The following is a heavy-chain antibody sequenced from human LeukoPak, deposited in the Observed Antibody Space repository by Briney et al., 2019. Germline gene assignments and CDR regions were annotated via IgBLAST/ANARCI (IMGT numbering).Heavy chain of an antibody. CDR3: ARLITMVRGVINYGMDV. CDR2: ISSSGSTI. CDR1: GFTFSSYA. D-gene: IGHD3-10*01. J-gene: IGHJ6*02. V-gene: IGHV3-11*01. Sequence: GGSLRLSCAASGFTFSSYAMSWIRQAPGKGLEWVSYISSSGSTIYYADSVKGRFTISRDNAKNSLYLQMNSLRAEDTAVYYCARLITMVRGVINYGMDVWGQGTTVTVSS.